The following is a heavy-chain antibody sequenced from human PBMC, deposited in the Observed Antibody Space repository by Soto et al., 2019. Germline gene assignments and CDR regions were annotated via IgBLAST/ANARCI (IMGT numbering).Heavy chain of an antibody. CDR3: ANDYDFWSGSLKV. D-gene: IGHD3-3*01. Sequence: GASVNVSCKASGYTFTSYDINWVRQATGQGLEWMGWMNPNSGNTGYAQKFQGRVTMTRNTSISTAYMELSSLRSEDTAVYYCANDYDFWSGSLKVWGQGTLVTVSS. V-gene: IGHV1-8*01. CDR2: MNPNSGNT. CDR1: GYTFTSYD. J-gene: IGHJ4*02.